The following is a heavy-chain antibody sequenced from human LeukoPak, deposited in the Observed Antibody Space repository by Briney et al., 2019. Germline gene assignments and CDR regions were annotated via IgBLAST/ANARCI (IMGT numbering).Heavy chain of an antibody. CDR3: AREKTGAGLDY. V-gene: IGHV3-66*02. J-gene: IGHJ4*02. Sequence: GGSLRLSCAASGFTVSSNYMSWVRQAPGKGLEWVSVIYSGGSTYYADSVKGRFAISRDNSKNTLYLQMNSLRAEDTAVYYCAREKTGAGLDYWGQGTLVTVSS. CDR2: IYSGGST. CDR1: GFTVSSNY.